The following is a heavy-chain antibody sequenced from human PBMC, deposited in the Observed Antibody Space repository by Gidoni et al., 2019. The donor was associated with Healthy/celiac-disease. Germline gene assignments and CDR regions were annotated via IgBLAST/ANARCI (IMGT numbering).Heavy chain of an antibody. Sequence: QVQLQQLGAGLLKPSETLSLTCAVYGGSFSGYYWSWLRQPPGKGLEWIGEINHSGSTNYNPSRKSRVTISVDTSKNQCSLKLSSVTAADTAVYYWARVDIVVVVAATKAGGYFDYWGQGTLVTVSS. CDR1: GGSFSGYY. J-gene: IGHJ4*02. CDR3: ARVDIVVVVAATKAGGYFDY. V-gene: IGHV4-34*01. CDR2: INHSGST. D-gene: IGHD2-15*01.